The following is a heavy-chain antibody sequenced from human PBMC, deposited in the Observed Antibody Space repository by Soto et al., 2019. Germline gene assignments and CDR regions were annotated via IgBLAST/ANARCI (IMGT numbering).Heavy chain of an antibody. J-gene: IGHJ5*02. V-gene: IGHV3-30-3*01. D-gene: IGHD2-21*01. CDR2: ISFDGANK. Sequence: QVQLVESGGGVVPPGGSLRVSCVASGFTFSSYTMHWVRQAPGKGLEWVAVISFDGANKFYADSVKGRFTISRDTSRHTLYLQMSRLRDEDTAIYYGASDGDHRGGCDSWGQGTLVTASS. CDR3: ASDGDHRGGCDS. CDR1: GFTFSSYT.